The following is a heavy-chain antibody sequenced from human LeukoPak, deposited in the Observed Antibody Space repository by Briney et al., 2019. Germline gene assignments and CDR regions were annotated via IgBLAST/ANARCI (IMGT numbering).Heavy chain of an antibody. J-gene: IGHJ4*02. CDR3: ARTNYYDSSGYSNFDY. V-gene: IGHV3-7*01. CDR2: IKQDGSEK. CDR1: GFTFSSYW. Sequence: GGSLRLSCAASGFTFSSYWMSWVRQAPGKGLEWVANIKQDGSEKYYVDSVKGRFTISRDNAKNSLYQQMNSLRAEDTAVYYCARTNYYDSSGYSNFDYWGQGTLVTVSS. D-gene: IGHD3-22*01.